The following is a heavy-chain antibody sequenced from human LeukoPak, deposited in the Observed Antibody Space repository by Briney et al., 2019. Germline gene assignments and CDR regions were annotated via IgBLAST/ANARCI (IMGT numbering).Heavy chain of an antibody. CDR3: ARWLGVDCGGDCYDY. Sequence: SVKVSCKASGGTFSSYAINWVRQAPGQGLEWMGRIIPIFGIANYAQKFQGRVTITADKSTSTAYMELSSLRSEDTAVYYCARWLGVDCGGDCYDYWGQGTLVTVSS. CDR2: IIPIFGIA. CDR1: GGTFSSYA. D-gene: IGHD2-21*01. J-gene: IGHJ4*02. V-gene: IGHV1-69*04.